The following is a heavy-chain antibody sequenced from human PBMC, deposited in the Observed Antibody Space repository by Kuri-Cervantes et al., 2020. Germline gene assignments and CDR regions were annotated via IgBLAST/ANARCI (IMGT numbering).Heavy chain of an antibody. CDR1: GFTFSSYA. CDR2: ITGSGGST. V-gene: IGHV3-23*01. CDR3: AKGWGYITMIVPFDY. Sequence: GESLKISCAASGFTFSSYAMTWIRQAPGKGLEWVSAITGSGGSTYYADSVKGRFTISRDNSKNTLYLQMNSLRAEDTAVYYCAKGWGYITMIVPFDYWGQGTLVTDSS. D-gene: IGHD3-22*01. J-gene: IGHJ4*02.